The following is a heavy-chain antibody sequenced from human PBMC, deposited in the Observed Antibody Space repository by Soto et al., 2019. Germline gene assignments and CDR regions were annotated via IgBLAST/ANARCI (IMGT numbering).Heavy chain of an antibody. CDR1: GVTLSHYV. CDR2: ISGSGSSV. D-gene: IGHD3-10*01. CDR3: AKVRASYLSASYFYYGLEV. Sequence: GGALRVSCSASGVTLSHYVLGWVRQSPERGLEWVSSISGSGSSVYVADSVRGRFIMSRDLSTNTVSLQMNSLRAEDTAVYYCAKVRASYLSASYFYYGLEVWGQGTTVTVSS. V-gene: IGHV3-23*01. J-gene: IGHJ6*02.